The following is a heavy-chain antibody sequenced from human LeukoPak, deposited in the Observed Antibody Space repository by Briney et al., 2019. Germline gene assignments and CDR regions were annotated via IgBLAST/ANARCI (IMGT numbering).Heavy chain of an antibody. J-gene: IGHJ4*02. Sequence: ASVKVSCKASGYTFTGYYMHWVRQAPGQGLEWMGWINPNSGGTNYAQKFQGWVTMTRDTSISTAYMELSRLRSDDTAVYYCAIDSVDYCDSDPGSLGYWGQGTLVTVSS. D-gene: IGHD4-17*01. CDR1: GYTFTGYY. CDR3: AIDSVDYCDSDPGSLGY. CDR2: INPNSGGT. V-gene: IGHV1-2*04.